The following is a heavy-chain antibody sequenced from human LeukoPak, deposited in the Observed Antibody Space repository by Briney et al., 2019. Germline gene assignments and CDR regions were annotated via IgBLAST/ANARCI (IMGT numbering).Heavy chain of an antibody. J-gene: IGHJ4*02. CDR3: ARDHRDYGYNGGKGY. D-gene: IGHD4-17*01. V-gene: IGHV3-74*01. CDR1: GFTFSNYW. Sequence: GGSLRLSCAASGFTFSNYWMHWVRQAPGKGLVWVARINSDGSGTTYADSVKGRFIMSRDNAKNTLYLHMNSLRAEDTAVYYCARDHRDYGYNGGKGYWGQGTLVTVSS. CDR2: INSDGSGT.